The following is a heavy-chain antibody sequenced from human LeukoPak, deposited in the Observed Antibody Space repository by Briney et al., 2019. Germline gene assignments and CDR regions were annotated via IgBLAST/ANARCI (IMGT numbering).Heavy chain of an antibody. CDR2: FSGSSSYI. CDR3: ARDRHYDSGGGLDDALDI. J-gene: IGHJ3*02. D-gene: IGHD3-22*01. V-gene: IGHV3-21*01. CDR1: VLPYNTYN. Sequence: GGPLRLFCAASVLPYNTYNMHGVRQATGKGLEWVSSFSGSSSYIYYADSVNGRFTISRDNAKNSLYLQMNSLRAEDTAVYFCARDRHYDSGGGLDDALDIWGQGTMVTVSS.